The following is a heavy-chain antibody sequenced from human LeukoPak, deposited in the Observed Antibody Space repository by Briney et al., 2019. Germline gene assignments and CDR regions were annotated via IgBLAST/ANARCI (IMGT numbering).Heavy chain of an antibody. D-gene: IGHD5-18*01. J-gene: IGHJ4*01. Sequence: PGGSLRLSCAASGFTFSSYSMNWVRQAPGKGLEWASYISSSSSTIYYADSVKGRFTISRDNAKNSLYLQMNSLRAEDTAVYYCASWDTAMAHKYWGQGTLVTVSS. V-gene: IGHV3-48*01. CDR1: GFTFSSYS. CDR3: ASWDTAMAHKY. CDR2: ISSSSSTI.